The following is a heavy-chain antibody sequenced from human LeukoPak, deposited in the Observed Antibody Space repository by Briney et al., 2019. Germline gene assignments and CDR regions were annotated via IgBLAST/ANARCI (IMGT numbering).Heavy chain of an antibody. D-gene: IGHD6-19*01. CDR3: ARDFSSGWYPKDVFDI. CDR2: INPNSGGT. V-gene: IGHV1-2*06. CDR1: GYNLTGYY. Sequence: AASVKVSCKASGYNLTGYYMHWVRQAPGQGLEWMGRINPNSGGTKYAQKFRGRVTMTRDTSISTAYMELSRLRSDDTAVYYCARDFSSGWYPKDVFDIWGQGTMVTVSS. J-gene: IGHJ3*02.